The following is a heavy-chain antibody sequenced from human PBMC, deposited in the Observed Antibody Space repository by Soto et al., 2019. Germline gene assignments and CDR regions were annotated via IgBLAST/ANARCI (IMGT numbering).Heavy chain of an antibody. Sequence: PGGSLRLSCSASGFPFSTYGMHWVRQAPGKGLEWVAVISHDGSHEYYADSVKGRFTISRDNSKNTLSLQMTSLRPEDTAVYYCVTTGHCSGTRCYEFRDYYYGMDVWGQGTTVTVSS. CDR2: ISHDGSHE. CDR1: GFPFSTYG. V-gene: IGHV3-30*03. J-gene: IGHJ6*02. CDR3: VTTGHCSGTRCYEFRDYYYGMDV. D-gene: IGHD2-2*01.